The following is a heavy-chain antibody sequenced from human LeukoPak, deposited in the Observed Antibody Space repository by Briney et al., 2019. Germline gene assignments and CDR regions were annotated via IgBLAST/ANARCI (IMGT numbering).Heavy chain of an antibody. CDR1: GFTFSSYG. CDR3: ARDSWGSRYTGSYYYYGMDV. V-gene: IGHV3-33*01. D-gene: IGHD1-26*01. CDR2: IWYDGSNK. Sequence: GGSLRLSCAASGFTFSSYGMHWVRQAPGKGLEWVAVIWYDGSNKYYADSVKGRFTISRDNSKNTLYPQMNSLRAEDTAVYYCARDSWGSRYTGSYYYYGMDVWGQGTTVTVSS. J-gene: IGHJ6*02.